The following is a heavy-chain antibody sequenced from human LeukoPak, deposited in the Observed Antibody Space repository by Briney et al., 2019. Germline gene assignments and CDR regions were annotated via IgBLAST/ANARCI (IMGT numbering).Heavy chain of an antibody. CDR1: GGSISSSSYY. D-gene: IGHD3-22*01. CDR2: IYYSGST. CDR3: AKTSGYSNFDY. J-gene: IGHJ4*02. V-gene: IGHV4-39*01. Sequence: PSETLSLTCTVSGGSISSSSYYWGWIRQPPGQGLEWIGSIYYSGSTYYNLSLKSRVTISVDTSKNQFSLKLSSVTAADTAVYYCAKTSGYSNFDYWGQGTLVTVSS.